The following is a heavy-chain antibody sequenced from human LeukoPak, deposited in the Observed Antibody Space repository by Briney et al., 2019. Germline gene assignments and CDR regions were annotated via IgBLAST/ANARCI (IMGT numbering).Heavy chain of an antibody. V-gene: IGHV3-15*01. Sequence: GGSLRLSCAASTFTFSNAWMSWVRQAPGKGLECVGRIKSKSDGGTTDYAAPVKGRFTISRDDSKNTLYLQMNSLKTEDTTVYYCTTAPRGYCSGGSCSYAFDIWGQGTMVTVSS. D-gene: IGHD2-15*01. CDR3: TTAPRGYCSGGSCSYAFDI. CDR1: TFTFSNAW. J-gene: IGHJ3*02. CDR2: IKSKSDGGTT.